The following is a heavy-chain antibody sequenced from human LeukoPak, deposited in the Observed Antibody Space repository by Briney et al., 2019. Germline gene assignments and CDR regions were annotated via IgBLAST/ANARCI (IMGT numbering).Heavy chain of an antibody. J-gene: IGHJ4*02. D-gene: IGHD5-12*01. CDR2: IDPSDSYT. CDR1: GYSFTNYW. Sequence: GESLKISCYGSGYSFTNYWIGWVRQMPGKGLEWMGRIDPSDSYTNYSPSFQGHVTISADKSISTAYLQWSSLKASDTAMYYCARHGGYDLGGWGQGTLVTVSS. CDR3: ARHGGYDLGG. V-gene: IGHV5-10-1*01.